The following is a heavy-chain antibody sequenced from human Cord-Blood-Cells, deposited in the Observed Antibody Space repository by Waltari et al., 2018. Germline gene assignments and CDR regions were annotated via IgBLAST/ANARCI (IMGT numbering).Heavy chain of an antibody. CDR3: ARVGRPGDFWSGYLYFDY. Sequence: QLQLQESGSGLVTPSQTLSLPCAVSGGSIRSGGYSRSWIRQPPGKGLEWIGYIYHSGSTYYNPSLKSRVTISVDRSKNQFSLKLSSVTAADTAVYYCARVGRPGDFWSGYLYFDYWGQGTLVTVSS. CDR1: GGSIRSGGYS. J-gene: IGHJ4*02. V-gene: IGHV4-30-2*01. CDR2: IYHSGST. D-gene: IGHD3-3*01.